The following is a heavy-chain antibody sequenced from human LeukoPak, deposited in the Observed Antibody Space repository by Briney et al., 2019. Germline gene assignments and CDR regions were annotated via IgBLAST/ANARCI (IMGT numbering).Heavy chain of an antibody. CDR2: INSNSRTI. D-gene: IGHD6-13*01. J-gene: IGHJ3*02. CDR1: GFTFSDYA. CDR3: ARDTWYSNSWLHAFDI. Sequence: GGSLRLSCAASGFTFSDYAMNWVRQAPGKGLEWFAFINSNSRTIYYADSVKGRFTISRDNAKNSLYLQMDSLRAEDTGLYYCARDTWYSNSWLHAFDIWGRGTMVTVSS. V-gene: IGHV3-48*01.